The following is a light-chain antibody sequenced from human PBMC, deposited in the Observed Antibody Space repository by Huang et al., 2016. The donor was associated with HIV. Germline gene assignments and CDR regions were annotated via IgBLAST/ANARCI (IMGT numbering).Light chain of an antibody. J-gene: IGKJ1*01. CDR2: AAS. CDR3: QQYGSSPGT. CDR1: HRVANNF. V-gene: IGKV3-20*01. Sequence: EIVLTQSPGTLSLSPGERATLSCRASHRVANNFLAWYRQRPGQAHRLLIYAASTRATGIAGRFSGSGSGTDFILTINRLEPEDFAVYYCQQYGSSPGTFGQGTKVEIK.